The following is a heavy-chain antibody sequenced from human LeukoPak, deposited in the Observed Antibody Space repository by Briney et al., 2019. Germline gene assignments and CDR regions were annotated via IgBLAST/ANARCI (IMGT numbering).Heavy chain of an antibody. CDR2: IIPISGTP. CDR3: ATGPSVVVEPFFDI. Sequence: SVRVSCKASGGTFSIYSLSWVRQAPRQGLEWMGGIIPISGTPKYAQKFQDRVTITTDESTTTAYMELSSLRPEDTAMYYCATGPSVVVEPFFDIWGQGTLVTVSS. J-gene: IGHJ4*02. CDR1: GGTFSIYS. D-gene: IGHD2-15*01. V-gene: IGHV1-69*05.